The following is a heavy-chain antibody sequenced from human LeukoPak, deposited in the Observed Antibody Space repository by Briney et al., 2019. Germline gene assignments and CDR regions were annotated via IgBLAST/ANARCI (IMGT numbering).Heavy chain of an antibody. Sequence: GGSLRLSCAASGLTFRNYAMSWVREAPGKGLEWVSTISGDGTETFFAASVRGRFTISRDNSKSTVSLQMNSLRVEDMAVYYCAKGGHYSFFDYWGRGTLVIVSS. J-gene: IGHJ4*02. CDR1: GLTFRNYA. D-gene: IGHD2-15*01. CDR2: ISGDGTET. V-gene: IGHV3-23*01. CDR3: AKGGHYSFFDY.